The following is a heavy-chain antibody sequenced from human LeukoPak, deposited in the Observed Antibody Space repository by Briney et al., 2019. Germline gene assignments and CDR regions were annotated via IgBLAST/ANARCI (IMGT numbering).Heavy chain of an antibody. CDR1: GFTFRSYG. J-gene: IGHJ4*02. D-gene: IGHD5-18*01. CDR3: ARGSGYSYSFTGRERTKSRLDY. Sequence: GGSLRLSCAASGFTFRSYGMNWVRQAPGKGLEWVSAISSSGSSTYYADSVKGRFTISRDSSKNTLYLQMNSLRAADTAVYYCARGSGYSYSFTGRERTKSRLDYWGQGTLVTVSS. V-gene: IGHV3-23*01. CDR2: ISSSGSST.